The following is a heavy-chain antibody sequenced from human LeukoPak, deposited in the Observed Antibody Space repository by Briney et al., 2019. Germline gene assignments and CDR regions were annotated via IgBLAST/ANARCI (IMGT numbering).Heavy chain of an antibody. CDR3: ARMWDSSADY. J-gene: IGHJ4*02. D-gene: IGHD6-19*01. V-gene: IGHV4-34*01. CDR2: ISHSGST. Sequence: SETLSLTCAVYGGSFSGYFWSYIRQPPGKGLEWLGEISHSGSTNYSPSLKSRVTISVDTSKNQFSLKLDSVTAADTAVYYCARMWDSSADYWGQGTLVTVSS. CDR1: GGSFSGYF.